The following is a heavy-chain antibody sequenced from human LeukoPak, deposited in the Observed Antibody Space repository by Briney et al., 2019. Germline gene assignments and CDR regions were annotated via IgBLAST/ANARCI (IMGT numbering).Heavy chain of an antibody. D-gene: IGHD6-19*01. Sequence: PGGSLRLSCAASGFTFSSYWMSWVRQAPGKGLEWVANIKQDGSEKYYVDSVKGRFTISRDNAKNSLYLQMNSLRAEDTAVYYCARGESGWYYYYYGMDVWGQGTTVTVSS. CDR3: ARGESGWYYYYYGMDV. J-gene: IGHJ6*02. CDR1: GFTFSSYW. CDR2: IKQDGSEK. V-gene: IGHV3-7*01.